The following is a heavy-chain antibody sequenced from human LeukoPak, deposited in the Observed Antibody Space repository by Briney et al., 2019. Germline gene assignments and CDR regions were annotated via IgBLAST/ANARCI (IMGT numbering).Heavy chain of an antibody. D-gene: IGHD6-19*01. Sequence: GGSLRLSCAASGFTFSSYAMSWVRQAPGKGLEWVSTISPSGRSTYYADSVKGRFTISRDNSKNTLYLQMITLRAGDTAVYYCSAQPEEVAGGMNSWGQGALVTVSS. CDR3: SAQPEEVAGGMNS. J-gene: IGHJ4*02. CDR2: ISPSGRST. V-gene: IGHV3-23*01. CDR1: GFTFSSYA.